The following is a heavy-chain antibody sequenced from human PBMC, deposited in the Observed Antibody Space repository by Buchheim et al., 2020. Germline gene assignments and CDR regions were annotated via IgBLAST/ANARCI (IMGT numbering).Heavy chain of an antibody. Sequence: QVQLQQWGAGLLKPSETLSLTCAVYGGSFSGYYWSWIRQPPGKGLEWIGEINHSGSTNYNPSLKSRVTISVDTSKNQFSLKLGSVTAADTAVYYCAREEDYDSSGLDYWGQGTL. V-gene: IGHV4-34*01. D-gene: IGHD3-22*01. CDR1: GGSFSGYY. CDR2: INHSGST. J-gene: IGHJ4*02. CDR3: AREEDYDSSGLDY.